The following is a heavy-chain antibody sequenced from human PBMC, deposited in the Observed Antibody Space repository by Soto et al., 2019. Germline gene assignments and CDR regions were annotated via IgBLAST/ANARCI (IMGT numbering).Heavy chain of an antibody. CDR3: ARGDSSGWKNYYGMDV. V-gene: IGHV3-30-3*01. Sequence: QVQLAESGGGVVQPGRSLRLSCAASGFTFSSYAMHWVRQAPGKGLEWVAVISYDGSNKYYADSVKGRFTISRDNSKNTLYLQMNSLRAEDTAVYYCARGDSSGWKNYYGMDVWGQGTTVTVSS. CDR2: ISYDGSNK. CDR1: GFTFSSYA. D-gene: IGHD6-19*01. J-gene: IGHJ6*02.